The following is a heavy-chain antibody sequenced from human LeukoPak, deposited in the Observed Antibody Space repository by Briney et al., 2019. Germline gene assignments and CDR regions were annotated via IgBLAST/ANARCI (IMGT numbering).Heavy chain of an antibody. J-gene: IGHJ3*02. CDR1: GFAFSSYE. CDR3: ARQYYYDTSGYDAFDI. Sequence: PGGSVTLSWAAPGFAFSSYELNWVRRTPEKGLEWVSYISSSGSSIYYADSVKGRFTISRDNAKNSLCLQMNSLRAEDTAVYYCARQYYYDTSGYDAFDIWGQGTMVTVSS. V-gene: IGHV3-48*03. D-gene: IGHD3-22*01. CDR2: ISSSGSSI.